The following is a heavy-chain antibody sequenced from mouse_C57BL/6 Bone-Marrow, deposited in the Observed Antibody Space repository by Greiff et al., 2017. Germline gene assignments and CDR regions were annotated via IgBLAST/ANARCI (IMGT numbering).Heavy chain of an antibody. V-gene: IGHV1-64*01. Sequence: QVQLQQPGAELVKPGASVKLSCKASGYTFTSSWMHWVKQRPGQGLEWIGMIHPNSGSTNYNEKFKSKATLTVDKSSSTAYMQLSSLTSEDSAVYYCARGMITPYYFDYWGQGTTLTVSS. CDR1: GYTFTSSW. CDR2: IHPNSGST. D-gene: IGHD2-4*01. J-gene: IGHJ2*01. CDR3: ARGMITPYYFDY.